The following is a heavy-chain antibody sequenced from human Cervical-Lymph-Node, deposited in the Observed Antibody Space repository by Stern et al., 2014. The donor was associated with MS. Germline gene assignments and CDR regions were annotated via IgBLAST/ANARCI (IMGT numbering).Heavy chain of an antibody. J-gene: IGHJ4*02. CDR1: GFSFSNYA. CDR2: MSASGKTT. V-gene: IGHV3-23*04. Sequence: EVQLVESGGGLVQPGGSLRLSCAASGFSFSNYAMSWVRQAPGKGLQWVSGMSASGKTTYYVDSVKGRFTISRDISKNTLYLQMDSLRVEDTAVYYCTKDKDIVVEVAAFWGQGTLVTVSS. D-gene: IGHD2-15*01. CDR3: TKDKDIVVEVAAF.